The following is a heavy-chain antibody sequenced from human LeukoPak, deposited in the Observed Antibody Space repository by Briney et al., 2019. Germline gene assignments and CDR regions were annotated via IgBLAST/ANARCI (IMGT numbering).Heavy chain of an antibody. CDR1: GFTFSSYA. J-gene: IGHJ4*02. CDR2: ISGSGGST. V-gene: IGHV3-23*01. CDR3: AKDPASYYYDSSGYYYGG. Sequence: PGGSLRLSCAASGFTFSSYAMSWVRQAPGKGLEWVSAISGSGGSTYYADSVKGRFTISRDNSKNTLYLQMNSLRAEDTAVYYCAKDPASYYYDSSGYYYGGWGQGTLVTVSS. D-gene: IGHD3-22*01.